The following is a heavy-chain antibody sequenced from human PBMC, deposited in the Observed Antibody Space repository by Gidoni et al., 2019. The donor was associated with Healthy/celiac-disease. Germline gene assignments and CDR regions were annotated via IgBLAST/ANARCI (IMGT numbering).Heavy chain of an antibody. J-gene: IGHJ4*02. CDR3: ARGLAKGGLRGYHDY. Sequence: QVQLVQSGAEVKKPGASVKVSCKASGYTFTSYYMHWVRQAPGQGLEWMGIINPSGGSTSYAQKFQGRVTMTRDTSTSTVYMELSSLRSEDTAVYYCARGLAKGGLRGYHDYWGQGTLVTVSS. V-gene: IGHV1-46*01. D-gene: IGHD2-15*01. CDR2: INPSGGST. CDR1: GYTFTSYY.